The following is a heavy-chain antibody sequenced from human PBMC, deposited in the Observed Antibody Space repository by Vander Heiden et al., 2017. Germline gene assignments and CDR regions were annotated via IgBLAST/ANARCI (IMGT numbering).Heavy chain of an antibody. V-gene: IGHV4-39*01. Sequence: QLQLQDSGPGLVKPSETLSLTCTVSGCSISSSRYYWVCIRQPPGKGLEWIGSIYYSGSTYYNPSLKSRGTISVDTSKNQFSLKLSSVTAADTAVYYCARHLGSGWPNNWFDPWGQGTLVTVSS. D-gene: IGHD6-19*01. CDR3: ARHLGSGWPNNWFDP. CDR2: IYYSGST. J-gene: IGHJ5*02. CDR1: GCSISSSRYY.